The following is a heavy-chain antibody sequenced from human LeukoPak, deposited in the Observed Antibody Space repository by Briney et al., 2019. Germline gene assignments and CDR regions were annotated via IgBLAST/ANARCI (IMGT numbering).Heavy chain of an antibody. CDR3: ARDLNVQAAPDWYDVFDI. D-gene: IGHD3-9*01. V-gene: IGHV3-7*01. CDR1: GFTLSNYW. J-gene: IGHJ3*02. Sequence: GGSLRLSCIASGFTLSNYWMTWVRQAPGKELEWVANIDENGGRKYSVDSVKGRFTVSKDNTKNALYLQMNSLRAEDTAVYYCARDLNVQAAPDWYDVFDIWGQGTMVTVSS. CDR2: IDENGGRK.